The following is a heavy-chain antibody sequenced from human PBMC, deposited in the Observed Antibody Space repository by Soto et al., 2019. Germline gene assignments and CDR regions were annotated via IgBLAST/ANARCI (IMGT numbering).Heavy chain of an antibody. CDR3: AKGGLLGEASIFGVVTDYYFDY. D-gene: IGHD3-3*02. J-gene: IGHJ4*02. V-gene: IGHV3-23*01. Sequence: GGSLRLSCAASGFTFSSYAMSWVRQAPGKGLEWVSAISGSGGSTYYADSVKGRFTISRDNSKNTLYLQMNSLRAEDTAVYYCAKGGLLGEASIFGVVTDYYFDYWGQGTLVTVSS. CDR1: GFTFSSYA. CDR2: ISGSGGST.